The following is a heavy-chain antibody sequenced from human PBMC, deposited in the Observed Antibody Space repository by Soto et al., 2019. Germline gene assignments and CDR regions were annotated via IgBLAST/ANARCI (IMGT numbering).Heavy chain of an antibody. J-gene: IGHJ2*01. CDR1: GFTFSRYG. V-gene: IGHV3-23*01. D-gene: IGHD2-2*02. Sequence: EVQLLESGGGLVQSGGSLRLSCAASGFTFSRYGMSWFRQAPGKGLEWVSTISENGGSRYYTDSVKGRFTISRDNSKATVYLHLNSLRAEDTALYYCANTVFYTRRYFDLWGRGTLVTVST. CDR3: ANTVFYTRRYFDL. CDR2: ISENGGSR.